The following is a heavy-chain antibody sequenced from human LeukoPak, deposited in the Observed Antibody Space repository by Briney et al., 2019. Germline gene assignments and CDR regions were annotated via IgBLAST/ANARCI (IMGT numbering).Heavy chain of an antibody. V-gene: IGHV4-39*07. J-gene: IGHJ4*02. D-gene: IGHD1-20*01. CDR1: GGSISSSSYY. CDR2: IYYSGGT. CDR3: ARARSDNWNRPYFDY. Sequence: PSETLSLTCTVSGGSISSSSYYWGWIRQPPGKGLEWIGSIYYSGGTYYNPSLKSRVTISVDTSKNQFSLKLSSVTAADTAVYYCARARSDNWNRPYFDYWGQGTLVTVSS.